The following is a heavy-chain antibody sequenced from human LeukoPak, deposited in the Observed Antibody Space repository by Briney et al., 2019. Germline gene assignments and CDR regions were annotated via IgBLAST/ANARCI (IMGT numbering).Heavy chain of an antibody. V-gene: IGHV3-23*01. J-gene: IGHJ4*02. Sequence: GGSLRLSCAASGFTFSSYAMSWVRQAPGKGLEWVSAISGSGGSTYYADSVKGRFTISRDNSKNTLYLQMNSLRAEDTAVYYCAREHPGYGSGSYYFDYWGQGTLVTVSS. CDR1: GFTFSSYA. D-gene: IGHD3-10*01. CDR2: ISGSGGST. CDR3: AREHPGYGSGSYYFDY.